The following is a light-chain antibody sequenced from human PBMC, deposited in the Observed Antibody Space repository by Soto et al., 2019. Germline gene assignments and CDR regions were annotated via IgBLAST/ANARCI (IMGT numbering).Light chain of an antibody. CDR3: TSFTTTSIWV. V-gene: IGLV2-14*01. Sequence: QSALTQPDSVSGSPGQSITISCTGTSGDIGIYNYVSWYQQHPGKAPKLIICEVTNRPSGVSSRFSGSKSGNTASLTISGLRAEDEADYYCTSFTTTSIWVFGGGTKLTVL. CDR2: EVT. CDR1: SGDIGIYNY. J-gene: IGLJ3*02.